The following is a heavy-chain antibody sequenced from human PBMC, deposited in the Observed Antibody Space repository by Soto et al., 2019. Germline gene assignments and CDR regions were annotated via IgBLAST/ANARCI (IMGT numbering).Heavy chain of an antibody. CDR1: GFTFSSYE. Sequence: GALRLSCAASGFTFSSYEMNWVRQAPGKGLEWVSYISSSGSTIYYADSVKGRFTISRDNAQNSLYLQMNSLRAEDTAVYYCARETGTAAVSYYYYGMDVWGQGTTVTVS. D-gene: IGHD1-1*01. CDR2: ISSSGSTI. J-gene: IGHJ6*02. CDR3: ARETGTAAVSYYYYGMDV. V-gene: IGHV3-48*03.